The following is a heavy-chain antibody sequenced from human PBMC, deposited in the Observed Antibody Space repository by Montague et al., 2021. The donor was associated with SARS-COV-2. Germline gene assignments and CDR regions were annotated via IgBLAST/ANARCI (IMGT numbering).Heavy chain of an antibody. CDR1: GFTFPDYA. V-gene: IGHV3-9*01. CDR2: INWNGNSR. CDR3: AAATYGSIAY. D-gene: IGHD3-10*01. J-gene: IGHJ4*02. Sequence: FLRLSCAASGFTFPDYAMHWVRQAPGKGLEWVSGINWNGNSRGFADSVKGRFTISRDSAANSLFLQMSSLRPEDTALYYCAAATYGSIAYWGQGNLVTVSS.